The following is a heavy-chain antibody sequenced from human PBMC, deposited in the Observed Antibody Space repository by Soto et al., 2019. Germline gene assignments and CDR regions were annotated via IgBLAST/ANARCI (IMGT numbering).Heavy chain of an antibody. Sequence: EVQLVESGGGLVQPGGSLRLSCAASGFTFTSYWMSWVRQAPGKGLEWVANIKQDGSSKYYGDSVKGRFTVSSDNAKSSIYLQMDRLREDDTAVYRCAILRFILLERDFDFWGQGILVTVSS. V-gene: IGHV3-7*05. CDR3: AILRFILLERDFDF. CDR2: IKQDGSSK. D-gene: IGHD3-3*01. J-gene: IGHJ4*02. CDR1: GFTFTSYW.